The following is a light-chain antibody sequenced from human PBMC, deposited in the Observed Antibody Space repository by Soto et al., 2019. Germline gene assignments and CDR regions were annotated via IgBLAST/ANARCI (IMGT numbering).Light chain of an antibody. CDR1: QIISSW. CDR3: KKYNSYLIN. J-gene: IGKJ4*01. Sequence: DTQMTQSPPPLSASVGDRVTITCPASQIISSWLAWYKQKPGKAPKLMIYKASSLESGVQSRFSGSGSGTEFTLTISSLQTDDFENYYCKKYNSYLINFGGGTKGDIK. V-gene: IGKV1-5*03. CDR2: KAS.